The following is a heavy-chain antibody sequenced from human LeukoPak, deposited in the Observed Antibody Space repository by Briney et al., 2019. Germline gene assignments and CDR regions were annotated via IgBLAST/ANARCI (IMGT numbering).Heavy chain of an antibody. CDR3: AKVPQELPPPLPFDY. CDR2: IKQDGSEK. J-gene: IGHJ4*02. Sequence: GGSLRLSCAASGFTFSSYWMSWVRQAPGKGLEWVANIKQDGSEKYYVDSVKGRFTISRDNAKNTLYLQMNSLRAEDTAVYYCAKVPQELPPPLPFDYWGQGTLVTVPS. D-gene: IGHD1-26*01. CDR1: GFTFSSYW. V-gene: IGHV3-7*03.